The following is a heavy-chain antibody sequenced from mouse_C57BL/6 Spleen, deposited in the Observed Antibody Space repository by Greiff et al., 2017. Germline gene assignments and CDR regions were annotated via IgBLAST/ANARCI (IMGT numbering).Heavy chain of an antibody. J-gene: IGHJ3*01. V-gene: IGHV5-6*01. CDR1: GFTFSSYG. Sequence: DVLLVQSGGDLVKPGGSLKLSCAASGFTFSSYGMSWVRQTPDKRLEWVATISSGGSYTNYPDSVKGRFTISRDNATNTLYLQMSSLQSKDTAMYYCAGHPLYDGYYGGYWGQGTLVTVSA. CDR2: ISSGGSYT. D-gene: IGHD2-3*01. CDR3: AGHPLYDGYYGGY.